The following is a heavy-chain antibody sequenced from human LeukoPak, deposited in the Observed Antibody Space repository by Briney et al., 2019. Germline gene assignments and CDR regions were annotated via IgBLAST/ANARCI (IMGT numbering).Heavy chain of an antibody. CDR2: IYYSGST. CDR1: GDSIGSSSYY. V-gene: IGHV4-39*01. J-gene: IGHJ4*02. Sequence: SETLSLTCTVSGDSIGSSSYYWAWIRQPPGKGLEWIGSIYYSGSTYYTPSLKSRVTISVETSKSKFSLKVSSVTAADTAVYYCARHGQQLIPYYELDYWGQGTLVTVSS. D-gene: IGHD6-13*01. CDR3: ARHGQQLIPYYELDY.